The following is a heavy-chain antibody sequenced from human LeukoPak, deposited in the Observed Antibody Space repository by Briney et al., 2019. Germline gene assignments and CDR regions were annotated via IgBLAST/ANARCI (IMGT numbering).Heavy chain of an antibody. J-gene: IGHJ4*02. D-gene: IGHD6-13*01. Sequence: GGSLRLSCAASGFTFSSYAMSWVRQAPGKGLEWVSAISGSGGSTYYADSVKGRFTISRDNSKNTLYLHMNSLRAEDTAVYYCAKEALYSSSYPYYFDYWGQGTLVTVSS. V-gene: IGHV3-23*01. CDR1: GFTFSSYA. CDR3: AKEALYSSSYPYYFDY. CDR2: ISGSGGST.